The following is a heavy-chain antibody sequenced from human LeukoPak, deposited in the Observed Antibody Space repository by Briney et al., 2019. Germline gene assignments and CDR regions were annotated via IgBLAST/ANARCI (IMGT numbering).Heavy chain of an antibody. V-gene: IGHV2-5*01. CDR3: AHSWQWLNPFDY. CDR2: IYWNDDK. J-gene: IGHJ4*02. D-gene: IGHD6-19*01. CDR1: GFSLRTSGVG. Sequence: ASGPTLLNPTQPLTLTCSFSGFSLRTSGVGVGWIRQPPGKALEWLALIYWNDDKRYSPSLKSRLTITKDTSKNQVVLTMTNMDPVHTATYYCAHSWQWLNPFDYWGQGTLVTVSS.